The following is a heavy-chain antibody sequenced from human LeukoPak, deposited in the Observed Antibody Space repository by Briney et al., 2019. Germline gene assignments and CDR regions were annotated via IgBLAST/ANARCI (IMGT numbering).Heavy chain of an antibody. J-gene: IGHJ6*02. CDR1: GGSISGNYY. CDR2: IYSTGST. Sequence: SETLSLTCSVSGGSISGNYYWTWIRQPAGKGLEWVGLIYSTGSTNYNPYLGSRVSISVDASKNQVSLKLSSVTAADTAVYYCARVQYYYYGMDVWGQGTTVTVSS. V-gene: IGHV4-61*02. CDR3: ARVQYYYYGMDV.